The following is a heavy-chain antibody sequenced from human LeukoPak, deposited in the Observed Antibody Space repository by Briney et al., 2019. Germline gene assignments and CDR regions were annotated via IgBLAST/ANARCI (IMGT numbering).Heavy chain of an antibody. CDR2: IYYSGST. V-gene: IGHV4-39*01. J-gene: IGHJ4*02. Sequence: SETLSLTCTVSGGSISSSSYYWGWIRQPPGKGLEWIGSIYYSGSTYYNPSLKSRVTISVDTSKNQFSLQLSSVTAADTAVYYCARHYSGYDPLDYWGQGTLVTVSS. D-gene: IGHD5-12*01. CDR3: ARHYSGYDPLDY. CDR1: GGSISSSSYY.